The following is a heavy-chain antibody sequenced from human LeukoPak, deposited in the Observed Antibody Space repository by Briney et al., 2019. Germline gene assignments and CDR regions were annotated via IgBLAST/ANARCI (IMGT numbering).Heavy chain of an antibody. J-gene: IGHJ4*02. Sequence: GGSLRLSCAASGFTFGSYAMSWVRQAPGKGRDWVSSISGRGGSTSYADSVKGRFTISRDNAKNTLYLQMNSLRAEDTAVYYCATRDYCGGDCYFLTTRFDYWGQGDLVTVSS. CDR1: GFTFGSYA. V-gene: IGHV3-23*01. D-gene: IGHD2-21*02. CDR2: ISGRGGST. CDR3: ATRDYCGGDCYFLTTRFDY.